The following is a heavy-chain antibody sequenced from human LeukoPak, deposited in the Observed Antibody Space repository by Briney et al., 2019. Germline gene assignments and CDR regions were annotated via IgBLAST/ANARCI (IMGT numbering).Heavy chain of an antibody. CDR1: GDSVSSNSAA. J-gene: IGHJ3*02. Sequence: SQTLSLTCAISGDSVSSNSAAWNWVRQSPSRGLEWLGRTYYRSKWLNDYEVSMKGRIAVNPDTSKNQFSLQLSSVTPDDTAVYYCARWFALEQRSGGRDAFDIWGQGTMVTVSS. V-gene: IGHV6-1*01. D-gene: IGHD1/OR15-1a*01. CDR3: ARWFALEQRSGGRDAFDI. CDR2: TYYRSKWLN.